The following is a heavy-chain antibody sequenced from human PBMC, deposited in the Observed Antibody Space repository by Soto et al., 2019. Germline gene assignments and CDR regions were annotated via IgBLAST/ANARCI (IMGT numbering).Heavy chain of an antibody. J-gene: IGHJ5*02. CDR2: IYYSGST. D-gene: IGHD3-9*01. Sequence: PSETLSLTCTVSGGSISSSSYYWGWIRQPPGKGLEWIGSIYYSGSTYYNPSLKSRVTISVDTSKNQFSLKLSSVTAADTAVYYCARLNYDILTGHWFDPWGQGTLVTVSS. CDR1: GGSISSSSYY. CDR3: ARLNYDILTGHWFDP. V-gene: IGHV4-39*01.